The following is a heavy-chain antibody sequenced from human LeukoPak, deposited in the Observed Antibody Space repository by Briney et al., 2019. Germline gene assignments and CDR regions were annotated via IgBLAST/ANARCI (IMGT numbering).Heavy chain of an antibody. D-gene: IGHD6-25*01. Sequence: GGSLRLSCAASGFTFSSYWMHWVRQAPGKGLVWVSRITSDGSSTSYADSVKGRFTISRDNAKNTLYLQMNSLRAEDTAIYYCAKQRRLEYFFDYWGQGTLVTVSS. V-gene: IGHV3-74*01. J-gene: IGHJ4*02. CDR3: AKQRRLEYFFDY. CDR1: GFTFSSYW. CDR2: ITSDGSST.